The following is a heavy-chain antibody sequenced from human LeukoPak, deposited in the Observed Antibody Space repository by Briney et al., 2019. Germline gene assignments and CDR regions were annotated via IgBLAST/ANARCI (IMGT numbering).Heavy chain of an antibody. V-gene: IGHV3-48*03. CDR1: RFTFSSYE. D-gene: IGHD6-19*01. CDR2: ISSSGSTI. J-gene: IGHJ4*02. Sequence: GGSLRLSCAASRFTFSSYEMNWVRQAPGKGLEWVSYISSSGSTIYYADSVKGRFTISRDNAKNSLYLQMNSLRAEDTAVYYCARVIAVAGRGIGAYFDYWGQGTLVTVSS. CDR3: ARVIAVAGRGIGAYFDY.